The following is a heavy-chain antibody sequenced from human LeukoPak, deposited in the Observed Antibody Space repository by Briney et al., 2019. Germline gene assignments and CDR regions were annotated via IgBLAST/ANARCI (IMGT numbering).Heavy chain of an antibody. J-gene: IGHJ6*02. CDR3: ARGRAGDYGMDV. Sequence: ASVKVSCKASGYTFTGYYIHWVRQAPGQGLEWMGIINPSGGSTSYAQKFQGRVTMTRDTSTSTVYMELSSLRSEDTAVYYCARGRAGDYGMDVWGQGTTVTISS. D-gene: IGHD3-10*01. CDR2: INPSGGST. CDR1: GYTFTGYY. V-gene: IGHV1-46*01.